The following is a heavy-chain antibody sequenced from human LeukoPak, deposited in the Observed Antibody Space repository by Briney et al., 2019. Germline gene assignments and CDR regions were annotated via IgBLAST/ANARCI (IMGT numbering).Heavy chain of an antibody. Sequence: ASVKVSCKASGYTFTGYYMHWVRQAPGQGLEWMGWINPNSGGTNYIQKFQGRVTMTRDPSISTAYMELNSLTSNDTAVYYCARTREYSSSWYFPPFDPWGQGTLVTVSS. CDR1: GYTFTGYY. V-gene: IGHV1-2*02. J-gene: IGHJ5*02. D-gene: IGHD6-13*01. CDR2: INPNSGGT. CDR3: ARTREYSSSWYFPPFDP.